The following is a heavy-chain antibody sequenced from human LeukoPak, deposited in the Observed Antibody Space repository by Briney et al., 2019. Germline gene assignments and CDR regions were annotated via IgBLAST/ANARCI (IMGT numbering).Heavy chain of an antibody. D-gene: IGHD2-8*01. CDR3: ASYQYCTNGVCYRAFDY. Sequence: SETLSLTSTVSGGSISSYYWSWIRQPPGKGLEWIGYIYYSGSTNYNPSLKSRVTISVDTSKNQFSLKLSSVTAADTAVYYCASYQYCTNGVCYRAFDYWGQGTLVTVSS. CDR1: GGSISSYY. J-gene: IGHJ4*02. V-gene: IGHV4-59*08. CDR2: IYYSGST.